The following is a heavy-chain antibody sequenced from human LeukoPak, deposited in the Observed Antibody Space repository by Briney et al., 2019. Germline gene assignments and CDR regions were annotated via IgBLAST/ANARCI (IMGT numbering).Heavy chain of an antibody. J-gene: IGHJ3*02. V-gene: IGHV1-69*06. D-gene: IGHD1-14*01. CDR1: GGTLSSYA. CDR3: ARTGGRKWTHRGPFDI. CDR2: IIPIFGTA. Sequence: EASVKVSCKASGGTLSSYAISWVRQAPGQGLEWMGRIIPIFGTANYAQKFQGRVTITADKSTSTAYMELSSLRSEDTAVYYCARTGGRKWTHRGPFDIWGQGTMVTVSS.